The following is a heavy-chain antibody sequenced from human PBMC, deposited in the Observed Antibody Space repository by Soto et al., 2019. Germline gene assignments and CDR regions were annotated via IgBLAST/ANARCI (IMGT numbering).Heavy chain of an antibody. Sequence: QEILVESGGGVVQSGTSLRLSCAASGFTFSSFAMLWVRQAPGKGLEWVSVISFNGLSQFYADSVRGRVTVSRDNSKNTLYLQLDSLRPDDTAVYSCARGGRGLRGAFDVWGQGTEVSVS. CDR2: ISFNGLSQ. J-gene: IGHJ3*01. V-gene: IGHV3-30*04. CDR3: ARGGRGLRGAFDV. D-gene: IGHD3-16*01. CDR1: GFTFSSFA.